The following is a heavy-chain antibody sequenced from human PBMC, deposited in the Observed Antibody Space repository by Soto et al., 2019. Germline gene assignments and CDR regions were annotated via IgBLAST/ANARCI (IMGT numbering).Heavy chain of an antibody. CDR1: GGTFSNYT. J-gene: IGHJ3*02. CDR2: IIPIPDIA. D-gene: IGHD6-13*01. Sequence: QVQLVQSGAEVKKPGSSVKVSCKASGGTFSNYTMNWVRQAPGLGLEWVGRIIPIPDIANYAQEFQGRVTITADKFTSTAYMELSSLTSEDTAVYYCARFTSAAGQKSIHNAFDIWGQGTMVTVSS. CDR3: ARFTSAAGQKSIHNAFDI. V-gene: IGHV1-69*02.